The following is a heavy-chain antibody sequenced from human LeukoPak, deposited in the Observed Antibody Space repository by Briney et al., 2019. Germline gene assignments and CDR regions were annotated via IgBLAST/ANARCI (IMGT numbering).Heavy chain of an antibody. CDR2: INPNSGGT. Sequence: ASVKVSCKASGYTFTGYYMHWVRQAPGQGLEWMGWINPNSGGTNYAQKFQGRVTMTRDTSISTAYMELSRLRSDDTAVYYCARLSDPVAATYLFDYWGQGTLVTVSS. J-gene: IGHJ4*02. CDR1: GYTFTGYY. V-gene: IGHV1-2*02. D-gene: IGHD2-15*01. CDR3: ARLSDPVAATYLFDY.